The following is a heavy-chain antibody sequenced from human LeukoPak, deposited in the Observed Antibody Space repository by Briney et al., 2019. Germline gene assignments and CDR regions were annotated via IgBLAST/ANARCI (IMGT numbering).Heavy chain of an antibody. CDR1: GFTFSSYA. CDR2: ISGSGGST. Sequence: GGSLRLSCAASGFTFSSYAMSWVRQAPGKGLEWVSGISGSGGSTSYADSVKGRFTISRDNSKNTLYLQMNSLRAEDTAVYYCAKDLSLYCSSTSCYNGHWGQGTLVTVSS. D-gene: IGHD2-2*02. V-gene: IGHV3-23*01. J-gene: IGHJ4*02. CDR3: AKDLSLYCSSTSCYNGH.